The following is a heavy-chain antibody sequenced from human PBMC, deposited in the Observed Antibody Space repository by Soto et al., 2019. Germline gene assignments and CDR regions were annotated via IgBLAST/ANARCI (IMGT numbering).Heavy chain of an antibody. CDR3: ARDRAQAPIYYFDY. J-gene: IGHJ4*02. CDR1: GFTFSSYS. D-gene: IGHD1-26*01. Sequence: EVQLVESGGGLVKPGGSLRLSCAASGFTFSSYSMNWVRQAPGKGLEWVSSISSSSSYIYYADSVKGRFTISRDNAKNSLYRQMNSLRAEDTAVYYWARDRAQAPIYYFDYWGQGTLVTVSS. CDR2: ISSSSSYI. V-gene: IGHV3-21*01.